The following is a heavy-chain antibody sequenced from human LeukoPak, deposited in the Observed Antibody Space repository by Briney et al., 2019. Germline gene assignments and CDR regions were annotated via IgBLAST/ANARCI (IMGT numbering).Heavy chain of an antibody. Sequence: GGSLRLSCAASGFTFSSYAMHWVRQAPGKGLEWVAVISHNGYDNYYADSLKGRFSISRDNSKNTLYLQVNSLRAEDTAVYYCVRDRREAYSSGWSRDFGYWGQGTLVTVSS. V-gene: IGHV3-30*04. CDR2: ISHNGYDN. CDR3: VRDRREAYSSGWSRDFGY. J-gene: IGHJ4*02. D-gene: IGHD6-25*01. CDR1: GFTFSSYA.